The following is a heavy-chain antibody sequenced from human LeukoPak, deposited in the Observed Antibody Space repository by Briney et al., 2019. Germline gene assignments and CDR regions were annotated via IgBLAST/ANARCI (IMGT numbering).Heavy chain of an antibody. Sequence: PGRSLRLSCAASGFTFSSYAMHWVRQAPGKGLEWVAFIRYDGSNKYYAESVKGRFTISRDNSKNTLYLQMNSLRVDDTAVYYCAKDLAGYCSGSSCYGIDYWGQGTLVTVSS. CDR2: IRYDGSNK. CDR3: AKDLAGYCSGSSCYGIDY. J-gene: IGHJ4*02. D-gene: IGHD2-15*01. V-gene: IGHV3-30*04. CDR1: GFTFSSYA.